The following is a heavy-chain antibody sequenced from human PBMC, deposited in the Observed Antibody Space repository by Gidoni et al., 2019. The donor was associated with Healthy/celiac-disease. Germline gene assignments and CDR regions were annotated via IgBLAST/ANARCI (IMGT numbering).Heavy chain of an antibody. CDR3: TRAATIEGFDI. CDR1: GFPFSGSA. J-gene: IGHJ3*02. CDR2: IRSKANSYAT. Sequence: EVQLVESGGGLVQPGGSLTLACAASGFPFSGSAMHWVRQASGKGLEWVGRIRSKANSYATAYAASVKGRFTISRDDSKNTAYLQMNSLKTEDTAVYYCTRAATIEGFDIWGQGTMVTVSS. V-gene: IGHV3-73*02. D-gene: IGHD6-25*01.